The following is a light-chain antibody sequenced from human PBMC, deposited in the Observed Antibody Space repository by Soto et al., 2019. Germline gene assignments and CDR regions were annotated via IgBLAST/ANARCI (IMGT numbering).Light chain of an antibody. V-gene: IGLV2-14*01. CDR1: RSDVGGYNY. J-gene: IGLJ1*01. CDR2: EVS. CDR3: SSYTSSSTSPYV. Sequence: QSVLTQPASVSGSRGQSITISCTGTRSDVGGYNYVSWYQQHPGEAPKLMIYEVSNRPSGVSNRFSGSKSGNTASLTISGLQAEDEADYYCSSYTSSSTSPYVFGTGTKVTVL.